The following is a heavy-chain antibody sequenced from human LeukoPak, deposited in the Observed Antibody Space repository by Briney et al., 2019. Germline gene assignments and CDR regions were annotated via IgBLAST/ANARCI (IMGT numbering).Heavy chain of an antibody. D-gene: IGHD3-10*01. CDR3: AREGYYGSGSPPSLYFDY. CDR1: GFTFRNYV. CDR2: TSSDLNVK. J-gene: IGHJ4*02. Sequence: GGSLGLSCAASGFTFRNYVIHWVRQAPGKGLEWVAVTSSDLNVKLYADSVKGRFTISRDSSRSTLYLQMNSLRPEDTAIYYCAREGYYGSGSPPSLYFDYWGQGTLVTVSS. V-gene: IGHV3-30-3*01.